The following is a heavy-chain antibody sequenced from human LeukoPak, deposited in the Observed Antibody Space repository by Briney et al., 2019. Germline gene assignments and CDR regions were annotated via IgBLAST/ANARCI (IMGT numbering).Heavy chain of an antibody. CDR1: GFTFSSYA. Sequence: GGSLRLSCAASGFTFSSYAMHWVRQAPGKGLEWVAVISYDGSNKYYADSVKGRFTISRDNSKNTLYLQMNSLRAEDTAVYYCAKLQYSSGWYSEDYWGQGTLVTVSS. CDR2: ISYDGSNK. CDR3: AKLQYSSGWYSEDY. D-gene: IGHD6-19*01. V-gene: IGHV3-30*04. J-gene: IGHJ4*02.